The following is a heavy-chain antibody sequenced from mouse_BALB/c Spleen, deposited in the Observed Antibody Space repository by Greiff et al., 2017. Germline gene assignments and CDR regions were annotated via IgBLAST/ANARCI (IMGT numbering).Heavy chain of an antibody. D-gene: IGHD2-4*01. CDR2: ISSGGST. J-gene: IGHJ4*01. CDR1: GFTFSSYA. Sequence: EVQGVESGGGLVKPGGSLKLSCAASGFTFSSYAMSWVRQTPEKRLEWVASISSGGSTYYPDSVKGRFTISRDNARNILYLQMSSLRSEDTAMYYCARGKITTGYYAMDYWGQGTSVTVSS. V-gene: IGHV5-6-5*01. CDR3: ARGKITTGYYAMDY.